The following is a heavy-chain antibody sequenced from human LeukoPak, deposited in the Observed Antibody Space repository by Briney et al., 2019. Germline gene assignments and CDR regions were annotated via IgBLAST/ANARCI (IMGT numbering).Heavy chain of an antibody. Sequence: SATLSLTCTVSGDSIRSYYWNWIRRHPRKGLEWIGYIYYTGSTSYNPSLKSRVTISLDTSKSQFFLRLTSVTAADTAVYYCASHGSSGHDPLTWGQGTLVTVSS. J-gene: IGHJ4*01. D-gene: IGHD5-12*01. CDR1: GDSIRSYY. V-gene: IGHV4-59*08. CDR2: IYYTGST. CDR3: ASHGSSGHDPLT.